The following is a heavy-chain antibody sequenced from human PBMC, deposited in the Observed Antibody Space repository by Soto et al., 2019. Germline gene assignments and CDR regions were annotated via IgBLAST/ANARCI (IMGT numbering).Heavy chain of an antibody. J-gene: IGHJ6*03. CDR1: GFTLSNNW. Sequence: ESGGGLVKPGGSLRLSCPASGFTLSNNWSSWVRQAPGKGREWVSGINSDGSVSSYADSVKGRLTISRDNVKNTLYLQMDSLRAEDTAVYYCARGDCVGGTCYSLAGSFYYYMDVWGKGTTVTVFS. V-gene: IGHV3-74*02. CDR2: INSDGSVS. CDR3: ARGDCVGGTCYSLAGSFYYYMDV. D-gene: IGHD2-15*01.